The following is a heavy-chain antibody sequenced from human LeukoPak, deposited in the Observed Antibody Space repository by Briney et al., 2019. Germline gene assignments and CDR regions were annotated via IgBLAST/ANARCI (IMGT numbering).Heavy chain of an antibody. J-gene: IGHJ3*02. CDR1: GGSISTYY. CDR3: AREEVPYGFDI. V-gene: IGHV4-59*01. Sequence: SETLSLTCTVSGGSISTYYWSWIRQPPGKGLEYIGYIYYSGSTNYNPSLKSRVTMSLDTSKNQFSLKLSSVTAADTAVYYCAREEVPYGFDIWGQGTMVTVSS. CDR2: IYYSGST.